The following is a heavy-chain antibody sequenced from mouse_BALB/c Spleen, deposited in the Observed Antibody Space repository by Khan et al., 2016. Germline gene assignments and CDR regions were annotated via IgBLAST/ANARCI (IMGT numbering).Heavy chain of an antibody. J-gene: IGHJ2*01. V-gene: IGHV5-6-3*01. CDR1: GFTFSSYG. CDR2: INNNGGNT. Sequence: EVELVESGGGLVQPGGSLKLSCAASGFTFSSYGMSWVRQTPDKRLELVATINNNGGNTYYPDNMKGRFTMSRDTAKNTLYLQMSSLKSEDTAMYFCTRICNYGSPYFDFWGQGTTLTVSS. CDR3: TRICNYGSPYFDF. D-gene: IGHD1-1*01.